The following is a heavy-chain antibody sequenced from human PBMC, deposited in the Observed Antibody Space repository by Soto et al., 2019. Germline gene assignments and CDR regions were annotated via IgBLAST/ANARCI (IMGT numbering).Heavy chain of an antibody. J-gene: IGHJ4*02. CDR3: ANGRWELAPEFDY. Sequence: QVQLVESGGGVVQPGKSLRLSCAASGFSFSSYGMHWVRQAPGKGLEWVAVISHDGSDKYYADSVKSRFTISRDNSKNTLYLQMNSLRAEDTAVYYCANGRWELAPEFDYWGQGTLVTVSS. CDR2: ISHDGSDK. CDR1: GFSFSSYG. D-gene: IGHD1-26*01. V-gene: IGHV3-30*18.